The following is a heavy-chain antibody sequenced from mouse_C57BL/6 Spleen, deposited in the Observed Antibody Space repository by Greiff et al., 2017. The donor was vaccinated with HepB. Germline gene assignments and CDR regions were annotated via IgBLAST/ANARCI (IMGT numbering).Heavy chain of an antibody. CDR3: VSLYPPYAMDY. Sequence: DVMLVESGGGLVQPKGSLKLSCAASGFSFNTYAMNWVRQAPGKGLEWVARIRSKSNNYATYYADSVKDRFTISRDDSESMLYLQMNNLKTEDTAMYYCVSLYPPYAMDYWGQGTSVTVSS. CDR2: IRSKSNNYAT. V-gene: IGHV10-1*01. CDR1: GFSFNTYA. D-gene: IGHD2-1*01. J-gene: IGHJ4*01.